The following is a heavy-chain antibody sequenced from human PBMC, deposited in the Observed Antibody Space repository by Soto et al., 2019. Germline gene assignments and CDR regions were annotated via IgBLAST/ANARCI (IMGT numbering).Heavy chain of an antibody. CDR2: IHYSGSI. CDR1: GGSISYEYYH. J-gene: IGHJ6*02. Sequence: QVQLQQSGPGLVKPLQTLSLTCTVSGGSISYEYYHWTWIRQSPGKGLEWIGYIHYSGSIIYNPSFKSRVTISVDTPKNQFSLQLSSVTAADTAVYFCAREDDGGDRDYYGLDVWGQGTTVTVSS. D-gene: IGHD2-21*02. CDR3: AREDDGGDRDYYGLDV. V-gene: IGHV4-30-4*08.